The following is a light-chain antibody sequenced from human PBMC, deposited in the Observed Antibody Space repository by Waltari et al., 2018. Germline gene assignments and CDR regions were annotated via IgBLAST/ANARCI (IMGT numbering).Light chain of an antibody. CDR2: AAS. J-gene: IGKJ4*01. V-gene: IGKV1-39*01. CDR3: QQSYSTPLT. CDR1: QSIRSY. Sequence: DIQMTQSPSSLSASVGARVTITCRASQSIRSYLNWYQQKPGKAPKPLIYAASSLQSGVSSRFSGSGSGTDFTLTISSLQPEDFATYYCQQSYSTPLTFGGGTKVEIK.